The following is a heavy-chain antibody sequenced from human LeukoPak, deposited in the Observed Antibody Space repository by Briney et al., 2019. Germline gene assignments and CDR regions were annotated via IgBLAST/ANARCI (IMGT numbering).Heavy chain of an antibody. V-gene: IGHV3-30*02. CDR3: AKMGLLVVPAALDY. Sequence: GGSLRLSCAASGFTFSSYGMHWVRQAPGKGLEWVAFIRYDGSNKYYADSVKGRFTISRDNSKNTLYLQMNSLRAEDTAVDYCAKMGLLVVPAALDYWGQGTLVTVSS. CDR2: IRYDGSNK. D-gene: IGHD2-2*01. CDR1: GFTFSSYG. J-gene: IGHJ4*02.